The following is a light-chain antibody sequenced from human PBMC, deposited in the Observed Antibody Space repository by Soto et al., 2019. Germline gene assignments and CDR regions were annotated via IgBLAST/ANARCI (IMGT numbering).Light chain of an antibody. J-gene: IGKJ1*01. CDR3: QLYDTSGP. Sequence: EIVLTQSPGTLSLSPGERATLSCGASQSVSSYYLAWYQQKPGQALRLLIYGASSRATGIPERFSGSGSGTDFTLTISRREPEDFAVYYCQLYDTSGPFGQGTKVEIK. CDR2: GAS. CDR1: QSVSSYY. V-gene: IGKV3-20*01.